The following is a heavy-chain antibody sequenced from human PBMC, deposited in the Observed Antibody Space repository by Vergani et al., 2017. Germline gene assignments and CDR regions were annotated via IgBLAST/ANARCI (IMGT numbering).Heavy chain of an antibody. D-gene: IGHD3-10*01. CDR2: IYYSGST. J-gene: IGHJ4*02. V-gene: IGHV4-59*01. Sequence: QLQLQESGPGLVKPSETLSLTCTVSGGSISSYYWSWIRQPPGKGLEWIGYIYYSGSTNYNPSLKSRVTISVDTSKNQFSLKLSSVTAADTAVYYCARGKRITMVRDPLETIDYWGQGTLVTVSS. CDR1: GGSISSYY. CDR3: ARGKRITMVRDPLETIDY.